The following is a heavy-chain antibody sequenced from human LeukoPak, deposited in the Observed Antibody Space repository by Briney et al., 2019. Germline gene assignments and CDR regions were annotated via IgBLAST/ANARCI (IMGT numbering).Heavy chain of an antibody. CDR1: GFTFSSYT. J-gene: IGHJ4*02. D-gene: IGHD3-10*01. V-gene: IGHV3-21*01. Sequence: PGGSLRLSCAASGFTFSSYTMNWVRQAPGKGLEWVSSISSSRSSIYYADSVKGRFTISRDNAKNSLYLQMNSLRAEDTAVYYCARGEYGSGSYHIDYWGQGTLVTVSS. CDR3: ARGEYGSGSYHIDY. CDR2: ISSSRSSI.